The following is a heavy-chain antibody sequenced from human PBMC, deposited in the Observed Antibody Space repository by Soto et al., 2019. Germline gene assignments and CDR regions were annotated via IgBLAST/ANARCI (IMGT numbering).Heavy chain of an antibody. J-gene: IGHJ4*02. CDR1: GFTFSSYS. CDR3: ARVPQDASIVVVPDDSN. Sequence: EVQLVESGGGLVQPGGSLRLSCAASGFTFSSYSMNWVRQAPGKGLEWVSYISSSSSTIYYADSVKGRFTISRDNAKNSLYLQMNSLRAEDTAVYYCARVPQDASIVVVPDDSNWGQGNLVTVSS. D-gene: IGHD2-2*01. V-gene: IGHV3-48*01. CDR2: ISSSSSTI.